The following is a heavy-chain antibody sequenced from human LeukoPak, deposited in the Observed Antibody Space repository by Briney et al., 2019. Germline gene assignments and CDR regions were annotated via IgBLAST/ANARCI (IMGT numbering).Heavy chain of an antibody. Sequence: GGSLRLSCAASGFTFSSYAMSWVRQAPGKGLEWVSGITASGGTYYADSVKGRFTVSRDKSRNILYLQMNSLRAEDTAVYYCAKDHGTAVAGFYYWGQGTLVTVSS. D-gene: IGHD6-19*01. CDR2: ITASGGT. J-gene: IGHJ4*02. CDR3: AKDHGTAVAGFYY. CDR1: GFTFSSYA. V-gene: IGHV3-23*01.